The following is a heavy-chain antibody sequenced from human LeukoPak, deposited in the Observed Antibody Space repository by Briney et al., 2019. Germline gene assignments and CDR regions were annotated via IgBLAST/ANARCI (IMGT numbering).Heavy chain of an antibody. Sequence: ASVKVSCKASGFTFTSSAVQWVRQARGQRLEWIGWLVVGSGNTNYAQKFQERVTITRDMSTSTAYMELSSLRSEDTAVYYCAAYGSRGLRNSQFDYWGQGTLVTVSS. J-gene: IGHJ4*02. CDR1: GFTFTSSA. D-gene: IGHD4-17*01. V-gene: IGHV1-58*01. CDR2: LVVGSGNT. CDR3: AAYGSRGLRNSQFDY.